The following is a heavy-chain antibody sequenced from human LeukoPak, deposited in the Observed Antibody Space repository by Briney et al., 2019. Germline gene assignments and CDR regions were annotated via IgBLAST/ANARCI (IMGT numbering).Heavy chain of an antibody. V-gene: IGHV3-21*04. D-gene: IGHD3-22*01. Sequence: GGSLRLSCAASGFTFSSYSVNWVRQAPGTGLEWVSSISSTSDYIYYADSVKGRFTISRDNSKDTLYLQMSSVRVDDTAVYYCARDRGRYYDSRGFYWGYYFDSWGQGILVTVST. CDR3: ARDRGRYYDSRGFYWGYYFDS. CDR1: GFTFSSYS. J-gene: IGHJ4*02. CDR2: ISSTSDYI.